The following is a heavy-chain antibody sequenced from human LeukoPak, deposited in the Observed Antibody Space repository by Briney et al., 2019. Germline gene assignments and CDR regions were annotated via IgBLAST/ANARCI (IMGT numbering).Heavy chain of an antibody. V-gene: IGHV3-48*03. D-gene: IGHD6-19*01. CDR1: GFTFSSYE. Sequence: GGSLRLSYAGSGFTFSSYEMNWVRQAPGKGLEWVSYISSRGDTIYYADSVRGRFTLYRDNAKNSLYLQMNSLRAEDTAVYYCARGYASAWCDYWGQGALVTVSS. CDR2: ISSRGDTI. CDR3: ARGYASAWCDY. J-gene: IGHJ4*02.